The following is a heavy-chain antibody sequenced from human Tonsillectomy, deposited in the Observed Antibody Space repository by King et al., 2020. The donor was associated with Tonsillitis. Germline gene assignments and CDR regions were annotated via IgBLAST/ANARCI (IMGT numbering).Heavy chain of an antibody. J-gene: IGHJ6*03. CDR3: ARVRGNMVRGYYLDV. Sequence: VQLVESGGDLVQPGGSLRLSCAASGFTFSTYEMNWVRQAPGKGLEWVSYISSTGFPIYYADSAKGRFTISRANAKNSLYLEMRGLRVEDTAVYYCARVRGNMVRGYYLDVWGKGTTVTVSS. V-gene: IGHV3-48*03. D-gene: IGHD4/OR15-4a*01. CDR1: GFTFSTYE. CDR2: ISSTGFPI.